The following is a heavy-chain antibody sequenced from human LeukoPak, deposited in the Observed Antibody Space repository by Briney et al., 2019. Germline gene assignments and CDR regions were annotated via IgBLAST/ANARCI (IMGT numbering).Heavy chain of an antibody. CDR1: GGSITSYY. J-gene: IGHJ4*02. Sequence: SETLSLTCTVSGGSITSYYWTWIRQPPGEGLEWIGYIYYTGSTNYNPSLRSRVTLSVDTSNNEVSLKLRSVTAADTAVYYCARVGVEVELATFDYWGRGTLVAVSS. V-gene: IGHV4-59*01. CDR2: IYYTGST. D-gene: IGHD5-24*01. CDR3: ARVGVEVELATFDY.